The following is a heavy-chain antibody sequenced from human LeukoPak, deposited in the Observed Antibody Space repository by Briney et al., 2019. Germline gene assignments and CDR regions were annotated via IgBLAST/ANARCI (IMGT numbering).Heavy chain of an antibody. Sequence: SETLSLTCGVSGGSISSDHWWSWVRQPPGKGLEWIGEIDHSGSTKYKPSLMSRVTISVDKSKNQFSLKLSSVTAADTGVYYCARVHKYCSGTSCYRFDPWGQGTLVTVSS. J-gene: IGHJ5*02. CDR2: IDHSGST. V-gene: IGHV4/OR15-8*01. CDR3: ARVHKYCSGTSCYRFDP. CDR1: GGSISSDHW. D-gene: IGHD2-2*01.